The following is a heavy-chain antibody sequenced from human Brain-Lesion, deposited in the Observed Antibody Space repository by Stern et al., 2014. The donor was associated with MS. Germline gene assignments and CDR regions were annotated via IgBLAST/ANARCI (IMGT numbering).Heavy chain of an antibody. Sequence: QVQLQESGPGLVKPSQTLSLSCTVSGGSISSGGYYWSWIRQPAGKGLEWIGRIFNSGSTSYNPSLKSRVTISIDKSKNPFPLRLNPMTAADTAVYYCARGRVVPGFQYYATDVWGQGTTVIVSS. CDR3: ARGRVVPGFQYYATDV. J-gene: IGHJ6*02. CDR1: GGSISSGGYY. V-gene: IGHV4-61*02. CDR2: IFNSGST. D-gene: IGHD2-2*01.